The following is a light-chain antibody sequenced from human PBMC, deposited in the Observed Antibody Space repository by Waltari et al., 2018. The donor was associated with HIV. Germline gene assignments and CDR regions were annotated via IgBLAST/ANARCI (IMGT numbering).Light chain of an antibody. Sequence: EIVMTQSPSTLSVSPGETATLSCRATQSIRNNLAWYQQKLGQAPRLLIYAASTRATGVPARFGGSGSGTEFTLTISSLQSEDFAVYYCQQYDNWPPTFGQGTKVEI. CDR1: QSIRNN. CDR2: AAS. V-gene: IGKV3-15*01. CDR3: QQYDNWPPT. J-gene: IGKJ1*01.